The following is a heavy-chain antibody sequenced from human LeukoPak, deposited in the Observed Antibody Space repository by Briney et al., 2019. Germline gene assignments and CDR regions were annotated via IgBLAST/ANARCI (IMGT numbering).Heavy chain of an antibody. Sequence: GGSLRLSCAASGFTFSSYSMNWVRQAPGKGLEWVSYISSSSSTIYYADSVKGRFTISRDNSKNTLYLQMSSLRAEDTAVYYCARPLIAVTGTNAFDVWGQGTMVTVSS. J-gene: IGHJ3*01. CDR1: GFTFSSYS. V-gene: IGHV3-48*04. CDR2: ISSSSSTI. CDR3: ARPLIAVTGTNAFDV. D-gene: IGHD6-19*01.